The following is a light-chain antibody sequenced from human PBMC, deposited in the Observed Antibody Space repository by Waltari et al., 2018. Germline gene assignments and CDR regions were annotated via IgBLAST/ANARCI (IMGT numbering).Light chain of an antibody. Sequence: QSALTQPASVSGSPGQSTIISCTGSSGDVGAYKYVSRYQHHPGKAPKLIIYDVSNRPSGVSSRFSGSKSGNTASLTISGLQAEDEADYYCSSYINNNTPNFVFGTGTKVTVL. CDR3: SSYINNNTPNFV. V-gene: IGLV2-14*03. CDR2: DVS. J-gene: IGLJ1*01. CDR1: SGDVGAYKY.